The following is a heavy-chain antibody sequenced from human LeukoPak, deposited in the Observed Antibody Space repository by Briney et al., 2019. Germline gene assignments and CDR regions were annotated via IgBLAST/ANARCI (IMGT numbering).Heavy chain of an antibody. D-gene: IGHD6-13*01. J-gene: IGHJ4*02. CDR2: MNPNSGNT. V-gene: IGHV1-8*01. Sequence: ASVKVSCKASGYTFTSYDINWVRQATGQGLEWMGWMNPNSGNTGYAQKFQGRVTMTRNTSISTAYMGLSSLRSEDTAVYYCAMLSAGGYSSSWYDLAYWGQGTLVTVSS. CDR1: GYTFTSYD. CDR3: AMLSAGGYSSSWYDLAY.